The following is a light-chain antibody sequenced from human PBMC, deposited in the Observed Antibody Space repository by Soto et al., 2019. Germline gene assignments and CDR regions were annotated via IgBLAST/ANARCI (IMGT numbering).Light chain of an antibody. J-gene: IGLJ2*01. Sequence: QSALTQPPSASGSPGQSVTISCTGTSSDVGGYNYVSWYQHHPDKAPKPIIYEVYKRPSGVPDRFSGSKSGNTASLTVSGLQAGDEAEYYCSSYAASDSFLVFGGGHKLTVL. CDR3: SSYAASDSFLV. CDR2: EVY. CDR1: SSDVGGYNY. V-gene: IGLV2-8*01.